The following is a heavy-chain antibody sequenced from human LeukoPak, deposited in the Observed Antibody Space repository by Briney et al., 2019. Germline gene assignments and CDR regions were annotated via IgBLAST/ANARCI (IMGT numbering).Heavy chain of an antibody. D-gene: IGHD6-19*01. CDR3: ASGYSSGWYTHFDY. Sequence: SETLSLTCTVSGGSISSYYWSWIRQPPGKGREWIGYIYYSGSTNYNPSLKSRVTISVDTSKNQFSLKLSSVTAADTAVYYCASGYSSGWYTHFDYWGQGTLVTVSS. J-gene: IGHJ4*02. V-gene: IGHV4-59*01. CDR1: GGSISSYY. CDR2: IYYSGST.